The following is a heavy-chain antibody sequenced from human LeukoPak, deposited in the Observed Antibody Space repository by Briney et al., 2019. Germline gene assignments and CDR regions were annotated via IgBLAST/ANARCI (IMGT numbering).Heavy chain of an antibody. CDR1: GFTFRSHA. J-gene: IGHJ4*02. V-gene: IGHV3-23*01. CDR3: AKSSYYDASGYYREYYFDY. Sequence: GGSLRLSCVGSGFTFRSHAMSWARQAPEKGLEFVSGIYENGGTTYYADSVKGRFSISRDNSKNTLYLQMDSLRGEDTAVYYCAKSSYYDASGYYREYYFDYWGQGTLVTVSS. D-gene: IGHD3-22*01. CDR2: IYENGGTT.